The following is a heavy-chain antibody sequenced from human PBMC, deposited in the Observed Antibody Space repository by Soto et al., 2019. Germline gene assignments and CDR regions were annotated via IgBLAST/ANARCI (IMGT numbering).Heavy chain of an antibody. CDR1: GFTFSSYE. J-gene: IGHJ4*02. V-gene: IGHV3-48*03. CDR2: ISSSGSTI. D-gene: IGHD6-6*01. CDR3: ARVQQLVLYY. Sequence: PGGSLRLSCAASGFTFSSYEMNWVRQAPGKGLEWVSYISSSGSTIYYADSVKGRFTIARDNAKNSLYLQMNSLRAEDTAVYYCARVQQLVLYYGGQGTLVTVSS.